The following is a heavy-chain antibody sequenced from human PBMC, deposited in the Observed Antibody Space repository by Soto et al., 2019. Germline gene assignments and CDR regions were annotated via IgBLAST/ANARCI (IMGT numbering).Heavy chain of an antibody. CDR1: GFTFNSYA. Sequence: GGSLSLSCVASGFTFNSYAMTWVRQAPGKGLEWVAVIWYDGSNKYYADSVKGRFTISRDNSKNTLYLQMNSLRAEDTAVYYCARGPHDYYGMDVWGQGTTVTVSS. J-gene: IGHJ6*02. CDR2: IWYDGSNK. V-gene: IGHV3-33*08. CDR3: ARGPHDYYGMDV.